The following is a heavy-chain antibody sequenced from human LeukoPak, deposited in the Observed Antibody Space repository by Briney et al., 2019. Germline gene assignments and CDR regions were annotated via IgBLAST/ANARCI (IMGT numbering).Heavy chain of an antibody. D-gene: IGHD5-18*01. CDR1: GFTFSSYA. J-gene: IGHJ3*02. CDR2: ISTNGGRT. Sequence: GGSLRLSCAASGFTFSSYAMHWVRQAPGKGLEYVSTISTNGGRTYYANSVKGRFTISRDNSKNTLYLQMNTLRAEDTAVYYCARDLGYNYGYVGAFDIWGPGTLVTVSS. V-gene: IGHV3-64*01. CDR3: ARDLGYNYGYVGAFDI.